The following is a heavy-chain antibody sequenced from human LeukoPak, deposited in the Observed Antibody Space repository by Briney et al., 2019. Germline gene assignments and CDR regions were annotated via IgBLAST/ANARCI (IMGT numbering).Heavy chain of an antibody. V-gene: IGHV4-59*01. CDR1: GDSISGSY. D-gene: IGHD3-16*01. J-gene: IGHJ6*02. CDR3: VKFGVDYDMGV. CDR2: IHYSVRA. Sequence: PSETLSLTCTVSGDSISGSYWTWVRQPPGQGLEWIGQIHYSVRADYNPSLKRRITISVDTSKNQMSLTLTSVTAADTAIYYCVKFGVDYDMGVWGQGTTVTVSS.